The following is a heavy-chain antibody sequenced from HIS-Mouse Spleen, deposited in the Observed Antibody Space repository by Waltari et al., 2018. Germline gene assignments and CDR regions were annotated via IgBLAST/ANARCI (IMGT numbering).Heavy chain of an antibody. CDR2: IYQSGST. J-gene: IGHJ5*02. Sequence: QVQLQESGPGLVQPSETLSLTCTVSGYSIISGYYWGWLRQPPGKGLEWIGSIYQSGSTYYNPSLKSRVTISVDTSKNQFSLKLSSVTAADTAVYYCARVKTWGQGTLVTVSS. V-gene: IGHV4-38-2*02. CDR3: ARVKT. CDR1: GYSIISGYY.